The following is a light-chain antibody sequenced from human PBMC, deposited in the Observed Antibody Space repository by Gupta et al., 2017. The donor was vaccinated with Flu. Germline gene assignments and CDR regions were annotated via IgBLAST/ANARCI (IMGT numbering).Light chain of an antibody. CDR3: QQISSSRT. CDR1: QSVSSTY. V-gene: IGKV3-20*01. CDR2: GAS. J-gene: IGKJ2*02. Sequence: PGTLSLSPGERATLSCRASQSVSSTYLAWYQQKADQAPRLLIYGASSRATGIPDRFSGGGSGTDFTLTSSRREAEDFAVYYWQQISSSRTFGQGTKVEIK.